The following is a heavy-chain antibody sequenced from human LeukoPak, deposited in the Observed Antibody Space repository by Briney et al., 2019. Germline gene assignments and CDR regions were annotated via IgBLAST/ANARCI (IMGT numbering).Heavy chain of an antibody. CDR1: GFTVSSNY. CDR3: ARDPEADSSGPFDY. CDR2: IYSGGST. D-gene: IGHD3-22*01. Sequence: GGSLRLSCAASGFTVSSNYMSWVRQAPGKGLGWVSVIYSGGSTYYADSVKGRFTISRDNSKNTLYLQMNSLRAEDTAVYYCARDPEADSSGPFDYRGQGTLVTVSS. J-gene: IGHJ4*02. V-gene: IGHV3-53*01.